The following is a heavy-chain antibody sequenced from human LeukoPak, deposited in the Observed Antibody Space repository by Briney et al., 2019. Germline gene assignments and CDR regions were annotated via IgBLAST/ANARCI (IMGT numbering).Heavy chain of an antibody. J-gene: IGHJ4*02. D-gene: IGHD1/OR15-1a*01. V-gene: IGHV4-38-2*02. CDR3: AREGTAGTNDY. CDR1: GYSISSGYY. CDR2: IYHSGST. Sequence: SETLSLTCTVSGYSISSGYYWGWIRQPPGKGLEWIGSIYHSGSTYYNPSLKSRVTISVDTSKNQFSLKLSSVTAADTAVYYCAREGTAGTNDYWGQGTLVTVSS.